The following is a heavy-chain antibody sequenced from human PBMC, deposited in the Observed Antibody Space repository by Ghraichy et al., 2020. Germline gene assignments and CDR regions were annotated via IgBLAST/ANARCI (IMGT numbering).Heavy chain of an antibody. CDR3: AAGDSSGWYYFDY. D-gene: IGHD6-19*01. J-gene: IGHJ4*02. V-gene: IGHV3-33*01. CDR2: IWYDGSNK. CDR1: GFTFSSYG. Sequence: GGSLRLSCAASGFTFSSYGMHWVRQAPGKGLEWVAVIWYDGSNKYYADSVKGRFTISRDNSKNTLYLQMNSLRAEDTAVYYCAAGDSSGWYYFDYWGQGTLVTVSS.